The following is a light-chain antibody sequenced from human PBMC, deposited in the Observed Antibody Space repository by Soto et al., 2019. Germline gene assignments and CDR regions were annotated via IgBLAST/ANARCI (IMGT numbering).Light chain of an antibody. CDR3: QQYYGTPWT. V-gene: IGKV4-1*01. CDR1: KSVLETSNNKIY. Sequence: DIVMTRPPTSLAVSLGGRATINCKSSKSVLETSNNKIYSAGYQQKPGHPPKGIISWASTRESGVPDRFSGSGSGTDFTLTINSLQAEDVAVYYCQQYYGTPWTFGQGTKVEI. J-gene: IGKJ1*01. CDR2: WAS.